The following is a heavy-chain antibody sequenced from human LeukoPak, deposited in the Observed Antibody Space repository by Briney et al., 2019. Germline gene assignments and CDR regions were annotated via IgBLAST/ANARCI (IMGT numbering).Heavy chain of an antibody. Sequence: GGSLRLSCAASGFTVNNNYMNWVRQAPGKGLEWVSLIYSGDSTYYADSVKGRFIISRDNSKNTLYLQMNSLRAEDTAVYYCAREVATGFSCFDYWGHGTLVTVSS. D-gene: IGHD2-21*02. CDR1: GFTVNNNY. CDR2: IYSGDST. J-gene: IGHJ4*01. CDR3: AREVATGFSCFDY. V-gene: IGHV3-53*01.